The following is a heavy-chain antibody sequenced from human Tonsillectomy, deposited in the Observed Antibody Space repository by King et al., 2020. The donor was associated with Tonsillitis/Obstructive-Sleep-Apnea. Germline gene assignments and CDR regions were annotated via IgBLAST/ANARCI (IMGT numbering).Heavy chain of an antibody. CDR2: MSYGGGNK. D-gene: IGHD3-16*01. CDR1: GFTFSKNV. J-gene: IGHJ4*02. CDR3: AKYHGGHWAWDY. V-gene: IGHV3-30*18. Sequence: VQLVESGGGVVQPGRSLRLSCVASGFTFSKNVMHWVRQAPGKGLEWVAVMSYGGGNKYYADSVKGRFTISRDNSKNMLYLQMNSLRVEDTAVYYCAKYHGGHWAWDYWGQGTLVTVPS.